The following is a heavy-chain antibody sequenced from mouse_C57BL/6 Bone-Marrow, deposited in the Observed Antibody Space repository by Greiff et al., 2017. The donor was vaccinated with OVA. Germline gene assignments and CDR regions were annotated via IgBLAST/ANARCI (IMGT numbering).Heavy chain of an antibody. CDR3: ARGGTTAQATWFAY. D-gene: IGHD3-2*02. J-gene: IGHJ3*01. CDR2: INPYNGGT. CDR1: GYTFTDYY. V-gene: IGHV1-19*01. Sequence: VHVKQSGPVLVKPGASVKMSCKASGYTFTDYYMNWVKQSHGKSLEWIGVINPYNGGTSYNQKFKGKATLTVDKSSSTAYMELNSLTSEDSAVYYCARGGTTAQATWFAYWGQGTLVTVSA.